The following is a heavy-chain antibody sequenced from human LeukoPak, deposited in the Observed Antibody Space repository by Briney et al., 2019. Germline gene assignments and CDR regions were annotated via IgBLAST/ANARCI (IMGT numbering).Heavy chain of an antibody. J-gene: IGHJ4*02. CDR1: GGSISSGDYY. V-gene: IGHV4-30-4*01. Sequence: PSQTLSLTCTVSGGSISSGDYYWSWIRQPPGKGLEWIGYIYYSGSTYYNPSLKSRVTISVDTSKNQFSLKLSSVTAADTAVYYCARLLSSGYSYYFDYWGQGTLVTVSS. D-gene: IGHD3-22*01. CDR3: ARLLSSGYSYYFDY. CDR2: IYYSGST.